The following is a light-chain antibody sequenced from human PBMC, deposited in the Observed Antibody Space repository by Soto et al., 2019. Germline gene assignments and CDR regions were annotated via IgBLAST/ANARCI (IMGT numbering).Light chain of an antibody. CDR1: SSDVGGYNY. V-gene: IGLV2-8*01. CDR3: SSYAVITSVV. Sequence: QSALTQPPSASGSPGQSVTISCTGSSSDVGGYNYVSWYQQHPGKAPKLIIYEASKRPSGVPDRFSGSKSGNTASLTVSGLQAEDEADYYCSSYAVITSVVFGGGTKLTVL. J-gene: IGLJ2*01. CDR2: EAS.